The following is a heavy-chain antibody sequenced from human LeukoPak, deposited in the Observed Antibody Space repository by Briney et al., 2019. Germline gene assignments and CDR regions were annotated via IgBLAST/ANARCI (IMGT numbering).Heavy chain of an antibody. CDR1: GGSISSYY. CDR2: IYYSGST. V-gene: IGHV4-59*01. CDR3: ARGVRGYRGYMDV. D-gene: IGHD5-18*01. Sequence: SETLSLTCTVSGGSISSYYWSWIRQPPGKGLEWIGYIYYSGSTNYNPSLKSRVTISVDTSKNQFSLKLSSVTAADTAVYYCARGVRGYRGYMDVWGKGTTVTVSS. J-gene: IGHJ6*03.